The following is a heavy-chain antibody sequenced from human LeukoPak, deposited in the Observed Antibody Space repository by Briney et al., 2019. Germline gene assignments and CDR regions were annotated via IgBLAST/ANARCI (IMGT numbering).Heavy chain of an antibody. D-gene: IGHD2-2*01. CDR3: ARGLDCSSTSCYASWFHWFDP. CDR2: IYYSGST. Sequence: PSETLSLTCTVSGGSISSYYWSWIRQPPGKGLEWIGYIYYSGSTNYNPSLKSRVTISVDTSKNQFSLKLSSVTAADTAVYYCARGLDCSSTSCYASWFHWFDPWGQGTLVTVSS. J-gene: IGHJ5*02. CDR1: GGSISSYY. V-gene: IGHV4-59*01.